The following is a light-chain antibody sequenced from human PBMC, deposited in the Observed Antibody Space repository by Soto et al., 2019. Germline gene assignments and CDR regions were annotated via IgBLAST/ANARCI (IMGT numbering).Light chain of an antibody. CDR3: QQCSAFWT. CDR2: DVS. J-gene: IGKJ1*01. V-gene: IGKV1-5*01. Sequence: IQMTQSPSTLSASVGDRVTITCRASQTISSWLAWYQQKPGKAPKLLIYDVSTLGSGVPSRFSGSGSGTDFTLTISSLHPDDFATYYCQQCSAFWTFGQGTKVDIK. CDR1: QTISSW.